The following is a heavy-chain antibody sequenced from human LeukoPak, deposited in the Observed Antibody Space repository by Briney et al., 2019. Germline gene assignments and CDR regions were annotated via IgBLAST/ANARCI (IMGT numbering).Heavy chain of an antibody. CDR3: ARHGTNNYWYFDL. V-gene: IGHV3-23*01. J-gene: IGHJ2*01. CDR1: GFTFSSSA. CDR2: ISDSGNRT. Sequence: HPGGSLRLSCAASGFTFSSSAMSWVRQGPGEGLEWVSTISDSGNRTYYADSVKGRFTISRDKSKNTLYLQMNGLRAEDTAVYYCARHGTNNYWYFDLWGRGTLVTVSS. D-gene: IGHD1-26*01.